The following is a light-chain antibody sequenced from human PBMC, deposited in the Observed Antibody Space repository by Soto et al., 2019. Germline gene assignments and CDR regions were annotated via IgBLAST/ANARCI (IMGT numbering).Light chain of an antibody. CDR3: SSYTSNSHYV. J-gene: IGLJ1*01. CDR2: DDS. V-gene: IGLV2-14*03. CDR1: SSDVGGYNH. Sequence: QSALTQPASVSGSPGQSITISCTGTSSDVGGYNHVSWYHHHPGKAPKLLIYDDSHRPSGVSNRFSGSKSGNTASLTISGLQAEDEADYYCSSYTSNSHYVFGTWTKLTVL.